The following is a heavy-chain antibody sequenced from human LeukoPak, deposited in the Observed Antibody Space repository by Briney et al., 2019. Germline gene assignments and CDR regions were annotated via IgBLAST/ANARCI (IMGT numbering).Heavy chain of an antibody. CDR3: AKDQDIVVVPAAPKSGYFDY. Sequence: GGSLRLSCAASGFTFSSYGMHWVRQAPGKGLEWVAFIRYDGSNKYYADSVKGRFTISRDNSKKTLYLQMNSLRAEDTAVYYCAKDQDIVVVPAAPKSGYFDYWGQGTLVTVSS. CDR2: IRYDGSNK. V-gene: IGHV3-30*02. D-gene: IGHD2-2*01. CDR1: GFTFSSYG. J-gene: IGHJ4*02.